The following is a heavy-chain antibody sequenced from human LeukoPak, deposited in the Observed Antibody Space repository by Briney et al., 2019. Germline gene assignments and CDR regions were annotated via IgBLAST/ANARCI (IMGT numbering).Heavy chain of an antibody. D-gene: IGHD6-19*01. Sequence: PSETLSLTCTVSGGSISSSSYYWGWIRQPPGKGLEWIVSLDYSGNTYYNPNLKSRVTISIDTSKNQFSLKLSSVNAAGPAVYYCARHEGRSGWARLDYWGQGTLATVSS. CDR3: ARHEGRSGWARLDY. V-gene: IGHV4-39*01. CDR1: GGSISSSSYY. J-gene: IGHJ4*02. CDR2: LDYSGNT.